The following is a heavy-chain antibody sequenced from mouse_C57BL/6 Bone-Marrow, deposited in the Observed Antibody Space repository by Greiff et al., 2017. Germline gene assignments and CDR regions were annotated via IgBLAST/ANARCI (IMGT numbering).Heavy chain of an antibody. CDR2: IWRDADK. V-gene: IGHV8-8*01. CDR3: ARIRSSKYYEAMNY. CDR1: GFSLRTFGMG. Sequence: QVTLKVSGPGILQPSQTLSLPCSFSGFSLRTFGMGVGWFRQPSGQGLEWLAHIWRDADKYYNPALKSRLTISQDTSKNQGDLKYANVDTADTATDYCARIRSSKYYEAMNYWGQRTSVTVSS. D-gene: IGHD1-1*01. J-gene: IGHJ4*01.